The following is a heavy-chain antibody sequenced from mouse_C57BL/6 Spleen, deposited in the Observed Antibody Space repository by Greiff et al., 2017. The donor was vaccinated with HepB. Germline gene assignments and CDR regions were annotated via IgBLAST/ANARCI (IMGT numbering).Heavy chain of an antibody. V-gene: IGHV3-6*01. J-gene: IGHJ2*01. CDR3: ARGPTVVYFDY. CDR1: GYSITSGYY. D-gene: IGHD1-1*01. Sequence: DVKLVESGPGLVKPSQSLSLTCSVTGYSITSGYYWNWIRQFPGNKLEWMGYISYDGSNNYNPSLKNRISITRDTSKNQFFLKLNSVTTEDTATYYCARGPTVVYFDYWGQGTTLTVSS. CDR2: ISYDGSN.